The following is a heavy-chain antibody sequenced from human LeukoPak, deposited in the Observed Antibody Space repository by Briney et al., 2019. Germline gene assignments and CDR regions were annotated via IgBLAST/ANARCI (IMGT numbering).Heavy chain of an antibody. CDR1: GGSFSGYY. CDR3: ARLGSVGYYNYQYMDI. CDR2: INDIGNT. V-gene: IGHV4-34*01. D-gene: IGHD3-10*01. J-gene: IGHJ6*03. Sequence: KPSETLSLTCAVYGGSFSGYYWSWIRQPPGKGLERIGEINDIGNTNYDPSLRSRVTISVDTSKNQFSLSLTSATAADTAVYFCARLGSVGYYNYQYMDIWGNGTTVTVSS.